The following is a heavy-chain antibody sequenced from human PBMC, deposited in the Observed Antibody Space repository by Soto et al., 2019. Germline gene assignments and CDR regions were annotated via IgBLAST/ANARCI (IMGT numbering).Heavy chain of an antibody. J-gene: IGHJ4*02. CDR2: IRSKANSYAT. V-gene: IGHV3-73*01. CDR3: TRTVVAAIGGRDY. CDR1: GFTISGSA. D-gene: IGHD2-15*01. Sequence: GGSLRLSCAASGFTISGSAMHWLRQASGKGLEWVGRIRSKANSYATAYAASVKGRFTISRDDSKNTAYLQMNSLKTEDTAVYYCTRTVVAAIGGRDYWGEGTLVTVSS.